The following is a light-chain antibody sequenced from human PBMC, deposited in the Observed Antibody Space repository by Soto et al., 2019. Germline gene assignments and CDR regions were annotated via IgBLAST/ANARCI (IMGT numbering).Light chain of an antibody. CDR1: QSVDSSF. CDR2: GAS. J-gene: IGKJ1*01. V-gene: IGKV3-20*01. Sequence: DIVLTQSPGSLSLSPGERATLSCRASQSVDSSFFAWYQQKPGLAPRLLIYGASKRATGTPDRFSGSGSGTDFTLTITRLEPEDFAVYYCQQYVSSVTFGQGTKVEIK. CDR3: QQYVSSVT.